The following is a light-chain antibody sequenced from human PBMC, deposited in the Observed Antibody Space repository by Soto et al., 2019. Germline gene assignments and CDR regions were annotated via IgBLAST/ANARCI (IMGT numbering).Light chain of an antibody. CDR2: RSN. CDR1: SSNIGNNN. CDR3: AAWDDSLSGVV. V-gene: IGLV1-47*01. Sequence: QAVVTQPPSASGTPGQRVTISCSGSSSNIGNNNVYWYQQLPGMAPKLLIYRSNQRPSGVPDRFSGSKSGTSASLAISGLRSEDEADYYCAAWDDSLSGVVFGGGTKLTVL. J-gene: IGLJ3*02.